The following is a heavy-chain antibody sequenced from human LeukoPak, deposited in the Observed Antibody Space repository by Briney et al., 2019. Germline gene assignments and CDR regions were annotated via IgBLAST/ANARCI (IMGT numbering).Heavy chain of an antibody. D-gene: IGHD3-3*01. CDR2: ISSSSSYI. CDR3: ARDFWSGYTNYYYYYGMDV. V-gene: IGHV3-21*01. J-gene: IGHJ6*02. CDR1: GFTFSSYS. Sequence: GGSLRLSCAASGFTFSSYSMNWVRQAPGRGLEWVSSISSSSSYIYYADSVKGRFTISRDNAKNSLYLQMNSLRAEDTAVYYCARDFWSGYTNYYYYYGMDVWGQGTTVTVSS.